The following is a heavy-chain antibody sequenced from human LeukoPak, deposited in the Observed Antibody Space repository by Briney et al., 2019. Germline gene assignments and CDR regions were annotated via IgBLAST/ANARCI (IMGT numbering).Heavy chain of an antibody. Sequence: ASVKVSCKASGYTFTSYGISWVRQAPGQGLEWMGWISAYNGNTNYAQKLQGRVTMTTDTSTSTAYMELRSLRSDDTAVYYCAREVLRYFDWLPPEDYWGQGTLVTVSS. CDR1: GYTFTSYG. V-gene: IGHV1-18*01. CDR3: AREVLRYFDWLPPEDY. CDR2: ISAYNGNT. D-gene: IGHD3-9*01. J-gene: IGHJ4*02.